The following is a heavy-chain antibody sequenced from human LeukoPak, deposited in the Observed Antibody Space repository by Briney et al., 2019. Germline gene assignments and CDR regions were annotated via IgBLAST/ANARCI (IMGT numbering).Heavy chain of an antibody. Sequence: ASVKVSCKASGYTFTSYAMHWVRQAPGQRLEWMGWINAGNGNTKYSQKFQGRVTITRDTSASTAYMELSSLRSEDTAVYYCARGCSSTGCHILGYWGQGTLVTVSS. CDR1: GYTFTSYA. J-gene: IGHJ4*02. CDR2: INAGNGNT. V-gene: IGHV1-3*01. CDR3: ARGCSSTGCHILGY. D-gene: IGHD2-2*01.